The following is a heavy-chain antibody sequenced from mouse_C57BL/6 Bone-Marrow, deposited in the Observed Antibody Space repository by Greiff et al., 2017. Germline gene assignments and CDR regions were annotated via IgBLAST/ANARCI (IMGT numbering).Heavy chain of an antibody. V-gene: IGHV1-64*01. Sequence: QVQLQQPGAELVKPGASVKLSCKASGYTFTSYWMHWVKQRPGQGLEWIGMIHPKSGSTNYDEKFKSKATLTVDKSSSTAYMQLSSLTSEDSAVYYCARCLWPYFDYWGQGTTLTVSS. CDR1: GYTFTSYW. CDR2: IHPKSGST. CDR3: ARCLWPYFDY. J-gene: IGHJ2*01.